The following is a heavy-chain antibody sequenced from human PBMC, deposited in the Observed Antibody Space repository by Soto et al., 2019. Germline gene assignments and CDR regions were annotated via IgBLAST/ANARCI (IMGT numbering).Heavy chain of an antibody. Sequence: GASVKVSCKASGYTFTSYDINWVRQATGQGLEWMGWMNPNSGNTGYAQKFQGRVTMTRNTSISTAYMELSSLRSEDTAVYYCARVMITFGGVIANAFDIWGQGTMVTVS. CDR3: ARVMITFGGVIANAFDI. CDR2: MNPNSGNT. CDR1: GYTFTSYD. D-gene: IGHD3-16*02. J-gene: IGHJ3*02. V-gene: IGHV1-8*01.